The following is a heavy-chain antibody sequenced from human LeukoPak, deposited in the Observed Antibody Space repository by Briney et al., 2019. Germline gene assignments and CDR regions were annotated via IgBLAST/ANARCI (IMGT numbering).Heavy chain of an antibody. CDR1: GFIFSDYY. CDR2: ISDGGRPL. Sequence: GGSLRLSCVASGFIFSDYYMSWIRQAPGKGLEWVSFISDGGRPLHYADSVKGRFTISRDNAKNSLYLQMNSLRDEDTAVYFCARRYCTPSSCYSDYWGQGALVTVSS. D-gene: IGHD2-8*01. J-gene: IGHJ4*02. CDR3: ARRYCTPSSCYSDY. V-gene: IGHV3-11*01.